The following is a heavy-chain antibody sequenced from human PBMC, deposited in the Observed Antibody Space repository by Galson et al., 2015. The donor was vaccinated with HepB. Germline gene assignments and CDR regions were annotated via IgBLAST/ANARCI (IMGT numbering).Heavy chain of an antibody. V-gene: IGHV3-11*01. CDR2: ITDSGSTT. CDR1: GFTFTDFY. J-gene: IGHJ5*02. Sequence: SLRLSCAASGFTFTDFYMSWIRQAPGKGLEWISHITDSGSTTYYADSVKGRFTISRDNAEKSLYLQMNSLRAEDTAVYYCARTSLGWFDPWGQGTLVTVSS. CDR3: ARTSLGWFDP.